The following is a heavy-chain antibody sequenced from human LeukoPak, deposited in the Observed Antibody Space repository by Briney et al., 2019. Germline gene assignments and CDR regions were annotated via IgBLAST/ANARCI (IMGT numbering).Heavy chain of an antibody. CDR3: ARHPRNEALDAFDI. J-gene: IGHJ3*02. V-gene: IGHV1-69*05. D-gene: IGHD1-1*01. Sequence: SVKVSCKASGGTFSSYAISWVRQAPGQGLEWMGGIIPIFGTANYAQKFQGRVTITTDESTSTAYMELSSLRSEDTAVYYCARHPRNEALDAFDIWGQGTMVTVSS. CDR1: GGTFSSYA. CDR2: IIPIFGTA.